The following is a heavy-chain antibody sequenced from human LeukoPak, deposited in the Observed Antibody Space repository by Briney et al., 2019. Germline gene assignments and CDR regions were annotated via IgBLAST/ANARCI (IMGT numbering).Heavy chain of an antibody. D-gene: IGHD2-2*01. Sequence: GGSLRLSCAASGFTFSSYSMNWVRQAPGKGLEWASSISSSSSYIYYADSVKGRFTISRDNAKNSLYLQMNSLRAEDTAVYYCARDEGIVVVPAASRAFDIWGQGTMVTVSS. CDR2: ISSSSSYI. J-gene: IGHJ3*02. V-gene: IGHV3-21*01. CDR1: GFTFSSYS. CDR3: ARDEGIVVVPAASRAFDI.